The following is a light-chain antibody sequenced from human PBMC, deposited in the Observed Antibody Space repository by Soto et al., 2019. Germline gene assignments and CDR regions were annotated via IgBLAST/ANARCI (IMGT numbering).Light chain of an antibody. V-gene: IGKV3-15*01. CDR1: QSVSSN. J-gene: IGKJ4*01. CDR3: QQYGSSPRLT. Sequence: EIVMSHSPATLSVSPGERATLSCRASQSVSSNLAWYQQKPGQAPRLLIYGASTRATGIPARFSGSGSGTEFTLTISSLQSEDFAVYYCQQYGSSPRLTFGGGTKVDI. CDR2: GAS.